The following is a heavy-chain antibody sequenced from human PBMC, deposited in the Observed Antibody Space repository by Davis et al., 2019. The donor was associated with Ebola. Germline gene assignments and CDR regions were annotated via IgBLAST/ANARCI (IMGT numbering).Heavy chain of an antibody. CDR3: ARDRNHDYSNYEPYDY. CDR2: ISAYNGNT. J-gene: IGHJ4*02. CDR1: GYTFTSYG. D-gene: IGHD4-11*01. V-gene: IGHV1-18*04. Sequence: ASVKVSCKASGYTFTSYGISRVRQAPGQGLEWLGWISAYNGNTNYAQKLQGRVTMTTDTSTSTAYMELRSLRSDDTAVYYCARDRNHDYSNYEPYDYWGQGTLVTVSS.